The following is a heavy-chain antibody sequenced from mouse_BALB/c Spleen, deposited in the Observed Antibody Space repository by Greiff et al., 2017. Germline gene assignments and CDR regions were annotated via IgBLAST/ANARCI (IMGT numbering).Heavy chain of an antibody. V-gene: IGHV2-6-7*01. CDR1: GFSLTGYG. D-gene: IGHD1-1*01. CDR2: IWGDGST. CDR3: ARDKSPYYGSSYWYFDV. Sequence: QVQLQQSGPGLVAPSQSLSITCTVSGFSLTGYGVNWVRQPPGKGLEWLGMIWGDGSTDYNSALKSRLSISKDNSKSQVFLKMNSLQTDDTARYYCARDKSPYYGSSYWYFDVWGAGTTVTVSS. J-gene: IGHJ1*01.